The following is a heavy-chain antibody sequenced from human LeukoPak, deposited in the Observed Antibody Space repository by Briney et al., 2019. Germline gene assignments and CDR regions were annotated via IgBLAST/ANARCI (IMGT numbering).Heavy chain of an antibody. CDR2: INPDGSTT. Sequence: PGGSLRLSCAASGFNFSTSWMHWVRQAPGKGLVWVSRINPDGSTTNYADSVKGRFTISRDNANNMLYLLMNSLRVDDTAVYYCVRALLGTSDYWGQGTLVTVSS. V-gene: IGHV3-74*01. CDR3: VRALLGTSDY. D-gene: IGHD7-27*01. CDR1: GFNFSTSW. J-gene: IGHJ4*02.